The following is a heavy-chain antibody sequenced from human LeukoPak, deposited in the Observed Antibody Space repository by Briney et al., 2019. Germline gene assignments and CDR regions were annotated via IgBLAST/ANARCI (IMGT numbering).Heavy chain of an antibody. J-gene: IGHJ5*02. CDR3: ARDETTGVYNWFDP. D-gene: IGHD4-17*01. Sequence: SQTLSLTCVVSGGSLSSGGSCWSWIRHPPGKGLEWLGYIYHSGSSYYNPSLESRVTISVDRSKNQFSMKLSYVNAADTAVYYCARDETTGVYNWFDPWGQGTLVTVSS. V-gene: IGHV4-30-2*01. CDR1: GGSLSSGGSC. CDR2: IYHSGSS.